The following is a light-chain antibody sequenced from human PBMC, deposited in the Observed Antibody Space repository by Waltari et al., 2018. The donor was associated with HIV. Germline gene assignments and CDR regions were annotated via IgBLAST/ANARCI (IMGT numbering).Light chain of an antibody. CDR2: SEN. J-gene: IGLJ3*02. CDR1: SLRRYY. Sequence: SELTQDPAVSVALGQTVKITCQGDSLRRYYASWYQQKPGQAPVIVIYSENHRPSRIPDRFSGPSSGNTASLTITGSQAEDEAHYYCCSRGNNGNHLVFGGGTKLTVL. V-gene: IGLV3-19*01. CDR3: CSRGNNGNHLV.